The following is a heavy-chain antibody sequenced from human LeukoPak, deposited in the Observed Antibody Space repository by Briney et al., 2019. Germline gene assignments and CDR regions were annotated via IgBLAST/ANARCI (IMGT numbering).Heavy chain of an antibody. CDR2: IIPIFDTA. D-gene: IGHD3-3*01. V-gene: IGHV1-69*06. CDR3: VRDYDTTGPQKNFFDF. Sequence: ASVKVSCKASGHTFGNYYLHWVRQAPGRGLEWMGRIIPIFDTADYTHRFQGRVTFSADKSTGTAFMELSSLRSEDTATYYCVRDYDTTGPQKNFFDFWGQGSLVTVSS. J-gene: IGHJ4*02. CDR1: GHTFGNYY.